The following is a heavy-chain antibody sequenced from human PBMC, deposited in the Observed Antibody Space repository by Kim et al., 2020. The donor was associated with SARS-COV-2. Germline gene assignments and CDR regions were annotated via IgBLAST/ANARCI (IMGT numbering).Heavy chain of an antibody. J-gene: IGHJ1*01. CDR2: IIPILGIA. D-gene: IGHD2-21*02. V-gene: IGHV1-69*04. Sequence: SVKVSCKASGGTFSSYAISWVRQAPGQGLEWMGRIIPILGIANYAQKFQGRVTITADKSTSTAYMELGSLRSEDTAVYYCARESIVVVTAKLSESFQHWGQGTLVTVSS. CDR1: GGTFSSYA. CDR3: ARESIVVVTAKLSESFQH.